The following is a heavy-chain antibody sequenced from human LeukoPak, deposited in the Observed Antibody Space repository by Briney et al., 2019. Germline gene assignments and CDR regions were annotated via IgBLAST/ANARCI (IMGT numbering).Heavy chain of an antibody. CDR3: AGDGVGVLPGDAFDI. CDR2: INLDGTDI. J-gene: IGHJ3*02. D-gene: IGHD1-26*01. CDR1: GFSFSIHS. V-gene: IGHV3-21*05. Sequence: PGGSLRLSCAASGFSFSIHSMNWVRQAPGKGLEWISFINLDGTDIHYGESVKGRFTISRDNAKNSLYLQMHTLRAEDTAVYYCAGDGVGVLPGDAFDIWSQGTMATVSS.